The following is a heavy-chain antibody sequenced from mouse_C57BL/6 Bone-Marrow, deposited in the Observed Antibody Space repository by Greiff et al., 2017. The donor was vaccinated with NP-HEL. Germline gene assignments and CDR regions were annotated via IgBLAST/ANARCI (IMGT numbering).Heavy chain of an antibody. D-gene: IGHD4-1*01. CDR1: GFTFSDFY. CDR3: ARDNWDWYFDV. CDR2: SRNKANDYTT. J-gene: IGHJ1*03. Sequence: EVMLVESGGGLVQSGRSLRLSCATSGFTFSDFYMEWVRQAPGKGLEWIAASRNKANDYTTEYSASVKGRFIVSRDTSQSILYLQMNALRAEDTAIYYRARDNWDWYFDVWGTGTTVTVSS. V-gene: IGHV7-1*01.